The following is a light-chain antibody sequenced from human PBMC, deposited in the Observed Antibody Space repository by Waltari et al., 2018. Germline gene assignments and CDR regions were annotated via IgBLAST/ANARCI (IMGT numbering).Light chain of an antibody. Sequence: EIVMTQSPATLSVSPGEGATVSCRASQSVRTNVAWYQQTPGQAPRHLIYDASTRASGIPARFSGSGSGTEFILTISSLQSEDFAVYYCQQYNNWPPWTFGGGTKVEIK. CDR1: QSVRTN. J-gene: IGKJ4*02. CDR2: DAS. V-gene: IGKV3-15*01. CDR3: QQYNNWPPWT.